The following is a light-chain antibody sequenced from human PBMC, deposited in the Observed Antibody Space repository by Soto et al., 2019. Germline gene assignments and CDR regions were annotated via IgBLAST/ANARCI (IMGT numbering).Light chain of an antibody. CDR3: QQYNNWPRT. CDR2: GAS. Sequence: IVLTQSPATLSLSPGERATLFCRASQSVSSYLALYQQKPGQAPRLLIYGASTRATGIPARFSGSGSGTEFTLTINSLQSEDFAVYYCQQYNNWPRTFGQGTKV. CDR1: QSVSSY. V-gene: IGKV3-15*01. J-gene: IGKJ1*01.